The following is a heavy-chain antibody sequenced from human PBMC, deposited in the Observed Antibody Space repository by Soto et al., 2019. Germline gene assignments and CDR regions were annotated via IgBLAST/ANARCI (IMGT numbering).Heavy chain of an antibody. CDR3: ARGRRPPERITMVRGVRFWLDP. J-gene: IGHJ5*02. D-gene: IGHD3-10*01. CDR1: AGSFSGYY. CDR2: INHSGST. V-gene: IGHV4-34*01. Sequence: SETLSLTCAVYAGSFSGYYSCWIRQPPGKGLEWDGDINHSGSTNYNPPLKSRVTISVDTSKNQCSLKLSSVTAADTAVYYCARGRRPPERITMVRGVRFWLDPWGKGTLVTAPS.